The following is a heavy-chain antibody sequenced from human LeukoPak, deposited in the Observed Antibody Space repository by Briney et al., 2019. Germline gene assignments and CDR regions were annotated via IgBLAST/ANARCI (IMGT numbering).Heavy chain of an antibody. J-gene: IGHJ4*02. CDR1: GYTLTELS. D-gene: IGHD4/OR15-4a*01. CDR3: ATSPYGGLDVDY. V-gene: IGHV1-24*01. CDR2: FDPEDGET. Sequence: ASVKVSCKVSGYTLTELSMHWVRQAPGKGLEWMGGFDPEDGETIYAQKFQGRVTMTEDTSTDTAYMELSSLRSEDTAVYYCATSPYGGLDVDYWGQGTLVTVSS.